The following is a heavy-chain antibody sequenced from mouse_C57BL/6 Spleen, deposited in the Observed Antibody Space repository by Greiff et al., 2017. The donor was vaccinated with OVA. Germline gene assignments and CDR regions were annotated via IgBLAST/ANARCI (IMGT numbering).Heavy chain of an antibody. J-gene: IGHJ3*01. D-gene: IGHD2-1*01. CDR2: INPNNGGT. V-gene: IGHV1-18*01. CDR1: GYTFTDYN. CDR3: ASGNYGSWFAY. Sequence: EVKLLESGPELVKPGASVKIPCKASGYTFTDYNMDWVKQSHGKSLEWIGDINPNNGGTIYNQKFKGKATLTVDKSSSTAYMELRSLTSEDTAVYYCASGNYGSWFAYWGQGTLVTVSA.